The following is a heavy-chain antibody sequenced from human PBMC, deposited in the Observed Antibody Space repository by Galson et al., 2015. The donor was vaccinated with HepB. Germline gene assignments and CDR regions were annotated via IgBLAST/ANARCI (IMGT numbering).Heavy chain of an antibody. CDR3: ARGIAAAGTLDY. V-gene: IGHV1-3*01. D-gene: IGHD6-13*01. Sequence: SVKVSCKASGYTFTSYAMHWVRQAPGQRLEWMGWINAGNGNTKYSQKSQGRVTITRDTSASTAYMELSSLRSEDTAVYYCARGIAAAGTLDYWGQGTLVTVSS. CDR2: INAGNGNT. CDR1: GYTFTSYA. J-gene: IGHJ4*02.